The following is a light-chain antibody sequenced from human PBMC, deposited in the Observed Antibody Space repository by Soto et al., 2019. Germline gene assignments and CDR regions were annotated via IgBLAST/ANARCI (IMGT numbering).Light chain of an antibody. J-gene: IGLJ2*01. CDR1: NSNIGSSN. CDR2: SND. Sequence: QSVLTQPPSASGTPGQRVTISCSGSNSNIGSSNVNWYQQLPGTAPKILIYSNDQRPSGIPDRFSGSKSGTSASLAISGLQSEDEADYYCAAWDDSLNGPVVFGGGTKLTVL. V-gene: IGLV1-44*01. CDR3: AAWDDSLNGPVV.